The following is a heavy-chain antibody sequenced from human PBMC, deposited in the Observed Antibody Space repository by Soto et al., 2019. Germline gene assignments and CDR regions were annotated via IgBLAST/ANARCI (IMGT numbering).Heavy chain of an antibody. V-gene: IGHV1-69*12. CDR3: ARGYYGSGSYFGYYYYGMDV. D-gene: IGHD3-10*01. J-gene: IGHJ6*02. CDR2: IIPMFGTA. CDR1: GGTFSSYA. Sequence: QVQLVQSGAEVKKPGSSVKVSCKASGGTFSSYAISWVRQAPGQGLEWMGGIIPMFGTANYAQKFQGRVTITADESTSTAYRELSSLRSEDTAVYYCARGYYGSGSYFGYYYYGMDVWGQGTTVTVSS.